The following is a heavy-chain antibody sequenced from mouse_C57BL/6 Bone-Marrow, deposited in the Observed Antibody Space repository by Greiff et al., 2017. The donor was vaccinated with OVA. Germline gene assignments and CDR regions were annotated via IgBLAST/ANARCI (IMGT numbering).Heavy chain of an antibody. CDR2: IDPSDSYT. J-gene: IGHJ2*01. V-gene: IGHV1-69*01. CDR1: GYTFTSYW. CDR3: ARGDY. Sequence: QVQLQQPGAELVMPGASVKLSCKASGYTFTSYWMHWVKQRPGQGLEWIGEIDPSDSYTNYNQKFKGKATLTADKSSSTAYMQLSSLTSEDSAVYFCARGDYWGQGTTLTVSS.